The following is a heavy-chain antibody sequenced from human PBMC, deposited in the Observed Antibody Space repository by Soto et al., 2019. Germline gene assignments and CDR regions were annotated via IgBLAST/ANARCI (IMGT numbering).Heavy chain of an antibody. Sequence: GGSLRLSCAASGFTFSSYSMNWVRQAPGKGLEWVSSISCSTSYIYYADSVKGRFTISRDNAKNTLYLQMNSLRAEDTAVYYCARFMYYYDSSGYPRLHAFDIWGQGTMVTVSS. CDR1: GFTFSSYS. J-gene: IGHJ3*02. CDR2: ISCSTSYI. D-gene: IGHD3-22*01. CDR3: ARFMYYYDSSGYPRLHAFDI. V-gene: IGHV3-21*01.